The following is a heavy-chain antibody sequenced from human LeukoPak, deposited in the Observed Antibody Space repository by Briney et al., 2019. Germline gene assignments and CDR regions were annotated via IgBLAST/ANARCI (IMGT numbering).Heavy chain of an antibody. CDR1: GGSISSGDYY. V-gene: IGHV4-30-4*08. Sequence: SQTLSLTCNVSGGSISSGDYYWSWIRQPPGKGLEWIGYIYYSGSTYYNPSLKSRVTISLDTSKNQFSLNLSSVTAADTAVYYCARTSTYYDFWSGYRDFDYWGQGTLVTVSS. J-gene: IGHJ4*02. CDR3: ARTSTYYDFWSGYRDFDY. D-gene: IGHD3-3*01. CDR2: IYYSGST.